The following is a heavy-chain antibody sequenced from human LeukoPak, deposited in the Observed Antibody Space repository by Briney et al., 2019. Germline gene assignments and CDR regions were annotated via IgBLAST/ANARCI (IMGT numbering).Heavy chain of an antibody. D-gene: IGHD5-24*01. V-gene: IGHV4-59*01. CDR1: GGSISSYY. CDR2: IYYSGST. Sequence: SETLSLTCTVFGGSISSYYWSWIRQPPGKGLEWIGHIYYSGSTNYNPSLKSRVTISVDTSKKQFSLKLTSVTAADTAVYYCARGGDGYNHYFDYWGRGTLVTVSS. CDR3: ARGGDGYNHYFDY. J-gene: IGHJ4*02.